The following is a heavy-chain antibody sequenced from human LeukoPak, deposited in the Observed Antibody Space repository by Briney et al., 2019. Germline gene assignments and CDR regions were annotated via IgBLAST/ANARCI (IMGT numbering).Heavy chain of an antibody. V-gene: IGHV4-39*07. J-gene: IGHJ5*02. Sequence: SETLPLTCTVSGGSISSSSYYWGWIRQPPGKGLEWIGSIYYSGSTYYNPSLKSRVTISVDTSKNQFSLKLSSVTAADTAVYYCAREGVVVVPAAFGPYNWFDPWGQGTLVTVSS. CDR1: GGSISSSSYY. D-gene: IGHD2-2*01. CDR2: IYYSGST. CDR3: AREGVVVVPAAFGPYNWFDP.